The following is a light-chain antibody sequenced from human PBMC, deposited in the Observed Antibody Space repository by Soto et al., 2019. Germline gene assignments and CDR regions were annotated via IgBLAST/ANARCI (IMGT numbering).Light chain of an antibody. V-gene: IGLV2-8*01. J-gene: IGLJ1*01. CDR2: DVT. Sequence: QSVLTQPASVSGSPGQSITISCTGTSSDVGGYNYVSWYQQHPGKAPKLMIYDVTKRPSGVPDRFSGSKSGNTASLTVAGLQTYDEADYFCTSYAGSNNLVFGTGTKLTVL. CDR3: TSYAGSNNLV. CDR1: SSDVGGYNY.